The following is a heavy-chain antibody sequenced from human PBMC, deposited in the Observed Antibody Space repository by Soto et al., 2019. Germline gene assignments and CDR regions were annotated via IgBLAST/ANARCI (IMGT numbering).Heavy chain of an antibody. Sequence: QVQLVASGGGVVQPGRSLSLSRAASGFTLSGHGLHWVRQAPGKGLEWVAVVTHDGTERHYPDSVKGRFTITRDISKNTFYLQMNSLRVEDTAMYYCAREKNSGYYRTVDYWGQGTLVTVSS. D-gene: IGHD3-10*01. V-gene: IGHV3-30*03. CDR3: AREKNSGYYRTVDY. CDR1: GFTLSGHG. J-gene: IGHJ4*02. CDR2: VTHDGTER.